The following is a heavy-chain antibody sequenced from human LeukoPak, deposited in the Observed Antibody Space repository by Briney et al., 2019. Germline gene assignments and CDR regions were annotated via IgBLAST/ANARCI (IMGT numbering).Heavy chain of an antibody. CDR2: TYYRSRWYY. CDR3: AREGGDAFDI. V-gene: IGHV6-1*01. D-gene: IGHD1-26*01. CDR1: GDSVSSNSAV. J-gene: IGHJ3*02. Sequence: SQTLSLTCAISGDSVSSNSAVWNWIRQSPSRGLEWLGRTYYRSRWYYDYALSVNSRITINPDTSKNQFSLQLNSVTPEDTAVYYCAREGGDAFDIWGQGTRVTVSS.